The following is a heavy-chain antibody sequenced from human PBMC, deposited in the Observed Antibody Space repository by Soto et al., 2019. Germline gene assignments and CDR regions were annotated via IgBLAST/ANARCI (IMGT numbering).Heavy chain of an antibody. V-gene: IGHV1-69*13. CDR1: GGAFDNYA. CDR3: ARGLRTGNYGMDV. D-gene: IGHD2-15*01. CDR2: IIPMFETV. Sequence: ASVKVSCKASGGAFDNYAVSWVRQAPGQGLEWMGGIIPMFETVNYAQRFQGRLTIAADESTSTAYMELTSLTSADTAIYFCARGLRTGNYGMDVWGQGTTVTVSS. J-gene: IGHJ6*02.